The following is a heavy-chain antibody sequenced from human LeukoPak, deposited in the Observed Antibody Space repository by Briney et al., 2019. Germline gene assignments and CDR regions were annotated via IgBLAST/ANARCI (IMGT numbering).Heavy chain of an antibody. D-gene: IGHD3-22*01. V-gene: IGHV4-59*11. J-gene: IGHJ5*02. CDR1: GGSISSHY. CDR3: ARADSSRGFDP. Sequence: PSETLSPTCTVSGGSISSHYWSWIRQPPGKGLEWIGYIYYSGSTNYNPSLKSRVTISVDTSKNQFSLKLSSVTAADTAVYYCARADSSRGFDPWGQGTLVTVSS. CDR2: IYYSGST.